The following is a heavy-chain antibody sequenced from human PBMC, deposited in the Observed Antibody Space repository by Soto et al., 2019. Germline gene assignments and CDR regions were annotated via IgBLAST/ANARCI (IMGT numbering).Heavy chain of an antibody. D-gene: IGHD2-15*01. V-gene: IGHV1-18*01. J-gene: IGHJ4*02. CDR2: ISGYNGNT. Sequence: QVQLVQSGAEVKKPGASVKVSCKASGYAFPSYGISWVQQAPGQGLEWMGWISGYNGNTNYAQMLQGRVTMTTDTSTSTAYMELRSLRSDDTAVYYCARDDCSGGSCYRPLDYWGQGTLVTVSS. CDR3: ARDDCSGGSCYRPLDY. CDR1: GYAFPSYG.